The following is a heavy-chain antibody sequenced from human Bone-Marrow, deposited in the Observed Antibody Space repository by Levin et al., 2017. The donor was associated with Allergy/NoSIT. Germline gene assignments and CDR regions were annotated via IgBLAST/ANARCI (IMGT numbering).Heavy chain of an antibody. CDR3: AHTRGDGYFTY. V-gene: IGHV2-5*02. Sequence: ESGPTLVKPTQTLTLTCTFSGFSLRSSPMGVGWVRQPPGKALEWLALIYWDDTERYRPSLQRRLTITKDTAKNQVLLIMTDMEPGETATYFCAHTRGDGYFTYWGQGALVTVSS. CDR2: IYWDDTE. J-gene: IGHJ4*02. CDR1: GFSLRSSPMG. D-gene: IGHD5-24*01.